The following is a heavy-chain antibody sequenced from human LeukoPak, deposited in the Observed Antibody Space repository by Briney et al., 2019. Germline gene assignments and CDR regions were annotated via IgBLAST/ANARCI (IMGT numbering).Heavy chain of an antibody. J-gene: IGHJ4*02. Sequence: SEKVSCKASGFTFTSSAMQWVRQARGQRLEWIGWIVVGSGNTNYAQKFQERVTITRDMSTSTAYMELSSLRSEDTAVYYCAARVITFGGVIAPWDYWGQGTLVTVSS. CDR3: AARVITFGGVIAPWDY. CDR1: GFTFTSSA. V-gene: IGHV1-58*02. D-gene: IGHD3-16*02. CDR2: IVVGSGNT.